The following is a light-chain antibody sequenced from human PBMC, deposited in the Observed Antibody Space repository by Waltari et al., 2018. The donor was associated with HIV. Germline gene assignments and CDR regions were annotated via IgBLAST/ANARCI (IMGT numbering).Light chain of an antibody. CDR3: QAWDSSTVV. V-gene: IGLV3-1*01. CDR1: KLGDKY. J-gene: IGLJ2*01. Sequence: SYELTQPPSVSVSPGQTASITCSGDKLGDKYACWYQQKPGQSPVLVIYQDYKRPSGIPERIAGANTGNTATLSISGTQAMDEADYYCQAWDSSTVVVGGGTKLTVL. CDR2: QDY.